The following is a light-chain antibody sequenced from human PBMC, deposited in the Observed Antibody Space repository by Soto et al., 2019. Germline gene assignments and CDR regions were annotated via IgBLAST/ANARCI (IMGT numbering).Light chain of an antibody. V-gene: IGKV3-15*01. CDR1: QSVNSN. CDR2: GAS. J-gene: IGKJ2*01. Sequence: EIVMTQSPATLSVSPGERATLSCRASQSVNSNLAWYQQKPGQAPRLLIYGASTRAAGIPARFSGSGSGTEFSLSISSLQSEDFATYYCQQYNSYFMYTFGQGTKLEIK. CDR3: QQYNSYFMYT.